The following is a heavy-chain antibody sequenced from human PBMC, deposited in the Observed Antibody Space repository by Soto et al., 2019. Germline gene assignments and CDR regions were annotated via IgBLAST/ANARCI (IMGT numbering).Heavy chain of an antibody. CDR2: IIPIFGTA. V-gene: IGHV1-69*06. D-gene: IGHD3-22*01. CDR3: ARGVVITTRMGYYFDY. J-gene: IGHJ4*02. CDR1: GGTFSSYA. Sequence: SVKVSCKASGGTFSSYAISWVRQAPGQGLEWMGGIIPIFGTANYAQKFQGRVTITADKSTSTAYMELSSLRSEDTAVYYCARGVVITTRMGYYFDYWGQGTLVTVSS.